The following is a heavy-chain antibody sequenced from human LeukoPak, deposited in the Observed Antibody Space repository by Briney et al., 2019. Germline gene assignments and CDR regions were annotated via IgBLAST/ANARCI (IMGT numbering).Heavy chain of an antibody. CDR3: ARAPSNSGYNWFDP. J-gene: IGHJ5*02. CDR2: INHSGST. Sequence: SETLSLTCAVYGGSFSGYYWSWIRQPPGKGLEWIGEINHSGSTNYNPSLKSRVTISVDTSKSQFSLKLSSVTAADTAVYYCARAPSNSGYNWFDPWGQGTLVTVSS. V-gene: IGHV4-34*01. CDR1: GGSFSGYY. D-gene: IGHD2-2*03.